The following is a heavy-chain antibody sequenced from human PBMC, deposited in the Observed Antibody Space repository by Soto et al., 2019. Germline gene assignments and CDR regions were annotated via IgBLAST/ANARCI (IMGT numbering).Heavy chain of an antibody. CDR2: MNPGSGDT. D-gene: IGHD5-18*01. CDR3: ARMESFGSLNWFDP. J-gene: IGHJ5*02. V-gene: IGHV1-8*02. CDR1: GYTFTNND. Sequence: ASVKVSCKASGYTFTNNDVSWVRQATGQGLEWMGWMNPGSGDTGYAQKFQGRVAMTRDISIATAYMELNSLTSEDTAIYYCARMESFGSLNWFDPWGQGTLVTVSS.